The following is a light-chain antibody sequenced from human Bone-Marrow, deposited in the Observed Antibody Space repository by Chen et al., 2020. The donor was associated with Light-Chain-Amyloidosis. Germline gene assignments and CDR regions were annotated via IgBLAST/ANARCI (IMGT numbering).Light chain of an antibody. J-gene: IGLJ3*02. CDR3: GTWDSSLSAGV. CDR2: DNN. V-gene: IGLV1-51*01. Sequence: QSVLSHSPSVAEAPGQMVTLSCPGSSSNIGNNSVSWYQHLPGTAPKLLIYDNNKRPSGIPDRFSGSKSGTSAALGITGLQTGDEADYYCGTWDSSLSAGVFGGGTKLTVL. CDR1: SSNIGNNS.